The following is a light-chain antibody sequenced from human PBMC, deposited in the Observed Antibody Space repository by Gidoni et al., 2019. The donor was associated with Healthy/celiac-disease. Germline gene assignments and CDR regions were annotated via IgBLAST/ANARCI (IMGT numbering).Light chain of an antibody. Sequence: SSELTQDPAGSVALGQTVRITCQGDSLRSYYASWYQQKPGQAPLLVIFGKNNRPSGIPDRFSGSSSGNTASFTITGAQAEDEADYYCNSRDSSGYHLIFGGGTKLTVL. J-gene: IGLJ2*01. V-gene: IGLV3-19*01. CDR1: SLRSYY. CDR2: GKN. CDR3: NSRDSSGYHLI.